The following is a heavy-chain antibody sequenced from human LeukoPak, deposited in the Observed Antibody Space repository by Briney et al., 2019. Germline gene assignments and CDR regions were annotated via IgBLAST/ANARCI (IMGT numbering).Heavy chain of an antibody. CDR3: AREVGVYGDNY. J-gene: IGHJ4*02. CDR2: IYTSGST. CDR1: SASIKTSPSS. D-gene: IGHD4-17*01. Sequence: SETLSLTCSVSSASIKTSPSSWGWIRQTPGKGLEWIGRIYTSGSTNYNPSLKSRVTMSVDTSKNQFSLKLSSVTAADTAVYYCAREVGVYGDNYWGQGTLVTVSS. V-gene: IGHV4-4*07.